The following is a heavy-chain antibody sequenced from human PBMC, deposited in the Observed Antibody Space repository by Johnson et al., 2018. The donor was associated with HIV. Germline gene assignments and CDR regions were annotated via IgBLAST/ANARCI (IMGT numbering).Heavy chain of an antibody. D-gene: IGHD3-10*01. CDR1: GFTFSNYD. V-gene: IGHV3-13*01. CDR2: IGTAGDT. J-gene: IGHJ3*02. CDR3: AKDRGLSAFDI. Sequence: VQLVESGGGLVQPGGSLRLSCAASGFTFSNYDMHWVRQVTGEGLEWVSGIGTAGDTYYADSVKGRFTISRDNSKNSLFLQMNSLRVEDTAVYYCAKDRGLSAFDIWGQGTMVTVSS.